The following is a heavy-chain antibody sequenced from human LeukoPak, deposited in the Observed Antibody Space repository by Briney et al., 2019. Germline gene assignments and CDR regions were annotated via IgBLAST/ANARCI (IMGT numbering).Heavy chain of an antibody. D-gene: IGHD3-10*01. J-gene: IGHJ5*02. V-gene: IGHV1-18*01. Sequence: ASVKVSCKASGYTFTSYGISWVRQAPGQGLEWMGWISAYNGNTNYAQKLQGRVTMTTDTSTSTAYMELRSLRSDDTAVYYCARDKDEVLWFGELLSRGLFDPWGQGTLVTVSS. CDR3: ARDKDEVLWFGELLSRGLFDP. CDR2: ISAYNGNT. CDR1: GYTFTSYG.